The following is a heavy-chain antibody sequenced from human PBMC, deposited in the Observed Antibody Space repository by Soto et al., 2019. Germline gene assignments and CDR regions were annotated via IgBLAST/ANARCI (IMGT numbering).Heavy chain of an antibody. CDR2: ISAYNGNT. D-gene: IGHD2-15*01. Sequence: ASVKVSCKASGYTFTSYGISWVRQAPGQGLEWMGWISAYNGNTNYAQKLQGRVTMTTDTSTSTAYMELRSLRSDDTAVYYCARVDCFGIGSCYSKSKINSIYYFDYWGQGTLVTVSS. J-gene: IGHJ4*02. V-gene: IGHV1-18*01. CDR3: ARVDCFGIGSCYSKSKINSIYYFDY. CDR1: GYTFTSYG.